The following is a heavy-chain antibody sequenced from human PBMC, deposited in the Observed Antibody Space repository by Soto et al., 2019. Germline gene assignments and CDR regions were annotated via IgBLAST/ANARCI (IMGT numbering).Heavy chain of an antibody. D-gene: IGHD2-15*01. J-gene: IGHJ4*02. CDR2: IYYTGST. CDR3: ARGGLSAAPFDY. V-gene: IGHV4-61*01. CDR1: GGSVSSESHY. Sequence: ASETLSLTCTVSGGSVSSESHYWSWIRQTPGKGLEWIGYIYYTGSTNYNPSLKGRVTMSVDTSKNQFSLKLSSVTAADTAVYYCARGGLSAAPFDYWGQGTLVTVSS.